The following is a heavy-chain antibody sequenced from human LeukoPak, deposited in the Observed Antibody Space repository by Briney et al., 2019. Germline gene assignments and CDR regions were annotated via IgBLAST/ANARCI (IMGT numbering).Heavy chain of an antibody. Sequence: GGSLRLSCAVSGFTFSSYGMHWVRQAPGQGLEWVAFIRYDGSNKYYADSVKGRFTISRDNSKNTLYLQMNSLRAEDTAVYYCASSRLQSYCSGGSCYSDWFDPWGQGTLVTVSS. J-gene: IGHJ5*02. CDR1: GFTFSSYG. CDR2: IRYDGSNK. V-gene: IGHV3-30*02. D-gene: IGHD2-15*01. CDR3: ASSRLQSYCSGGSCYSDWFDP.